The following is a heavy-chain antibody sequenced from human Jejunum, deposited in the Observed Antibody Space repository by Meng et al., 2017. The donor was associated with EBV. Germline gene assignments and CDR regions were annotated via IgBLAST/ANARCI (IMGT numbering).Heavy chain of an antibody. Sequence: QLRLQESGPGLVTLWDXLSLTCTVTGDSVRSYYWSWIRQSPEKGLEWIGYTHYSETSIYSPSLMSRATISVDTSNSQFSLKLNSVTAADTAIYYCTRGSTGAFNAWGQGILVTVSS. D-gene: IGHD1-26*01. CDR2: THYSETS. CDR1: GDSVRSYY. CDR3: TRGSTGAFNA. V-gene: IGHV4-59*02. J-gene: IGHJ5*02.